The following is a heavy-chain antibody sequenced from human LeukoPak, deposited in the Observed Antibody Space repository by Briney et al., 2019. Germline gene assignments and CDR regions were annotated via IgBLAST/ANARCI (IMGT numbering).Heavy chain of an antibody. CDR3: AREGEDTAMDIDY. CDR1: GGSISSYY. J-gene: IGHJ4*02. CDR2: IYYSGYT. V-gene: IGHV4-59*12. D-gene: IGHD5-18*01. Sequence: SETLSLTCTVSGGSISSYYWSWIRQPPGKGLKWIGNIYYSGYTTYSPSLRSRVTISVDTSKNQFSLKLSSVTAADTAVYYCAREGEDTAMDIDYWGQGTLVTVSS.